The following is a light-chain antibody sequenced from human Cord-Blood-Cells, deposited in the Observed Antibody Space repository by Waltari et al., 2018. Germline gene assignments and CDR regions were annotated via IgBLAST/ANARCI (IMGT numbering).Light chain of an antibody. V-gene: IGKV3-11*01. CDR3: QQRSNWPPIT. J-gene: IGKJ5*01. CDR1: QSVSSY. CDR2: DAS. Sequence: EIVLTHSPATLSLSPGERATLPCRASQSVSSYLAWYQQKPGQAPRLPIYDASNRATGIPARFSGSGSGTDFTLTISSLEPEDFAVYYCQQRSNWPPITFGQGTRLEIK.